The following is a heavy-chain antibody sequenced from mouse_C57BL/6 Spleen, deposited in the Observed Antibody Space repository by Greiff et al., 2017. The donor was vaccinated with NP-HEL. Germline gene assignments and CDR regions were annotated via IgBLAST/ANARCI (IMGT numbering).Heavy chain of an antibody. Sequence: QVQLQQPGTELVKPGASVKLSCKASGYTFTSYWMHWVKQRPGQGLEWIGNINPSNGGTNYNEKFKGKATLTVDKSSSTAYMQLSSLTSEDSAVYYFARGKVCGNYVSYYAMDYWGQGTSVTVSS. J-gene: IGHJ4*01. CDR2: INPSNGGT. CDR1: GYTFTSYW. V-gene: IGHV1-53*01. D-gene: IGHD2-1*01. CDR3: ARGKVCGNYVSYYAMDY.